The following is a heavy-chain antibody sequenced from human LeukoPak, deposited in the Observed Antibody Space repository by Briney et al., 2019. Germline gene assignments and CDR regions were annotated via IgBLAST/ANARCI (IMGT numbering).Heavy chain of an antibody. V-gene: IGHV4-34*01. CDR3: ARVPMYYYAGYGMDV. Sequence: SETLSLTCAVYGGSFSGYYWSWLRQPPGKGLEWIGEINHSGSTNYNPSLKSRVTISVDTSKNQFSLKLSPVTAADTAVYYCARVPMYYYAGYGMDVWGKGTTVTVSS. CDR2: INHSGST. CDR1: GGSFSGYY. D-gene: IGHD3-10*01. J-gene: IGHJ6*04.